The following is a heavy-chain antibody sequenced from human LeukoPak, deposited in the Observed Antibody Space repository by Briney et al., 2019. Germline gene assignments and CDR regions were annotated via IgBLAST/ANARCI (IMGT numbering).Heavy chain of an antibody. D-gene: IGHD6-13*01. J-gene: IGHJ5*02. Sequence: ASMKDSCKASGYTFTDYYMHWVRQAPGQGLEWMGWINPNSGATDYAQNFQDRVTMTSDTSIITAYMELSRLRSDDTAVYYCARGGDITAAGTHWLDPWGQGTLSPSPQ. V-gene: IGHV1-2*02. CDR2: INPNSGAT. CDR1: GYTFTDYY. CDR3: ARGGDITAAGTHWLDP.